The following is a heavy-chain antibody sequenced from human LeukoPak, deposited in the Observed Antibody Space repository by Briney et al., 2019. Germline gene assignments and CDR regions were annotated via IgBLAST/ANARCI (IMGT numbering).Heavy chain of an antibody. J-gene: IGHJ3*02. CDR2: IIPIFGTA. Sequence: GASVKVSCKASGGTFTSYAISWVRQAPGQGLEWMGGIIPIFGTANYAQKFQGRVTITADESTSTAYMELSSLRSEDTAVYYCARIVEAYCGGDCSPGENAFDIWGQGTMVTVSS. D-gene: IGHD2-21*01. CDR3: ARIVEAYCGGDCSPGENAFDI. V-gene: IGHV1-69*13. CDR1: GGTFTSYA.